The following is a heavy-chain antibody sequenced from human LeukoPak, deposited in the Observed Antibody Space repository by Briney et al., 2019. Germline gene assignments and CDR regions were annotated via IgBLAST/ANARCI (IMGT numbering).Heavy chain of an antibody. CDR1: GYTFTNYG. J-gene: IGHJ4*02. CDR2: ISGYTGNT. Sequence: GASVKVSCKTCGYTFTNYGISWVRQAPGQGLEWMGWISGYTGNTDYAQKFQGRVTMTTDTSTTTAYIELRRLRSDDTAVYYCARRVVITMALPDHWGQGTLVTVSS. V-gene: IGHV1-18*01. D-gene: IGHD3-22*01. CDR3: ARRVVITMALPDH.